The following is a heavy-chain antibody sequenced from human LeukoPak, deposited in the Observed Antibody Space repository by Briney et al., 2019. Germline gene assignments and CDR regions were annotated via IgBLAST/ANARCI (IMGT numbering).Heavy chain of an antibody. CDR2: MNPNSGNT. D-gene: IGHD3-10*01. V-gene: IGHV1-8*01. CDR3: ARQNYYGSGSYFAYYYGMDV. Sequence: ASVKVSCKASGYTFTSYDINWVRQATGQGLEWMGWMNPNSGNTGYAQKFQGRVTMTRNASISTAYMELSSLRSEDTALYYCARQNYYGSGSYFAYYYGMDVWGQGTTVTVSS. J-gene: IGHJ6*02. CDR1: GYTFTSYD.